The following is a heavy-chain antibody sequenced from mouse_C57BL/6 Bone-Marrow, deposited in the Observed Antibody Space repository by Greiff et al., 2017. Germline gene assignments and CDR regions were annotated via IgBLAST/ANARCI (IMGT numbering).Heavy chain of an antibody. CDR1: GFTFSDYY. D-gene: IGHD1-1*01. CDR2: ISNGGGST. Sequence: EVKVVESGGGLVQPGGSLKLSCAASGFTFSDYYMYWVRQTPEKRLEWVAYISNGGGSTYYPDTVKGRFTISRDNAKNTLYLQMSLLKSEDTAMYYCARHLRREDWYFDVWGTGTTVTVSS. CDR3: ARHLRREDWYFDV. V-gene: IGHV5-12*01. J-gene: IGHJ1*03.